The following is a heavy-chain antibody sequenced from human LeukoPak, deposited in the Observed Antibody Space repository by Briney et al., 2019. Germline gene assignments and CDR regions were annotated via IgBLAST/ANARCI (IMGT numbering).Heavy chain of an antibody. J-gene: IGHJ4*02. Sequence: GGSLRLSCAASGFTFSTYSLTWVRQAPGKGLEWVSYISSSSEATSYADSVKGRFTSSRDYAKNSLYLQMPSLRAEDTAVYYCARVARGNYYHFDSWGQGTLVTVSS. CDR2: ISSSSEAT. CDR1: GFTFSTYS. CDR3: ARVARGNYYHFDS. D-gene: IGHD1-26*01. V-gene: IGHV3-48*04.